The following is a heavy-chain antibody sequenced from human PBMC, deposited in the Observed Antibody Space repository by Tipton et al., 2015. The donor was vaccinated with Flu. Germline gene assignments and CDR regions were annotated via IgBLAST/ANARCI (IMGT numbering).Heavy chain of an antibody. V-gene: IGHV4-4*07. CDR1: GGSLSSFY. J-gene: IGHJ4*02. Sequence: LRLSCTVSGGSLSSFYWSWIRQPAGKGLEWIGRIYTSGSTKYNPSLKSRLSMSVDTSKNQFSLKLTPVTAADTAVYYCARGSGSGTYVIFDFWGQGTLVTVSS. CDR2: IYTSGST. D-gene: IGHD3-10*01. CDR3: ARGSGSGTYVIFDF.